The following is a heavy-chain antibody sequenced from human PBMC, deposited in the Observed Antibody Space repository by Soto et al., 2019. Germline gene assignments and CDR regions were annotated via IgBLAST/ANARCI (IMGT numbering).Heavy chain of an antibody. D-gene: IGHD2-21*01. Sequence: GGSLRLSCSASGFAFSSYAMHWVRQTPGKGLEYVSAISPQGGSTYYADSVKGRFTISRDDSKNTVYLQMSSLRPDDTAVYYCVNMMIARGGFDFWGQGTLVTVSS. CDR2: ISPQGGST. CDR3: VNMMIARGGFDF. V-gene: IGHV3-64D*06. CDR1: GFAFSSYA. J-gene: IGHJ4*02.